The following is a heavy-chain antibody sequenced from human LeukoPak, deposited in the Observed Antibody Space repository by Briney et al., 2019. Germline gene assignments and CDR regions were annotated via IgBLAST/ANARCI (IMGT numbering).Heavy chain of an antibody. CDR1: GYSISSGYY. J-gene: IGHJ4*02. V-gene: IGHV4-38-2*01. CDR2: IYHSGST. CDR3: ARGTQNRWFGELLYDY. D-gene: IGHD3-10*01. Sequence: SETLSLTCAVSGYSISSGYYWGWIRQPPGKGLEWIGSIYHSGSTYYSPSLKSRVTISVDTSKNQFSLKLSSVTAADTAVYYCARGTQNRWFGELLYDYWGQGTLVTVSS.